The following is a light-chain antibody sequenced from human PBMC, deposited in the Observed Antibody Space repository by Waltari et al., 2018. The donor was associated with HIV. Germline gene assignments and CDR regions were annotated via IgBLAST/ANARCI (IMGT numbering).Light chain of an antibody. Sequence: QTVVTQATSFSVSPGGTVTLSCGLRPRPDPTSYYPLWYQQTPGQAPRTLIYSTNTRSSGVPDRFSGSILGNKAALTITGAQADDESDYYCVLYMGSGILVFGGGTKLTVL. J-gene: IGLJ3*02. V-gene: IGLV8-61*01. CDR1: PRPDPTSYY. CDR2: STN. CDR3: VLYMGSGILV.